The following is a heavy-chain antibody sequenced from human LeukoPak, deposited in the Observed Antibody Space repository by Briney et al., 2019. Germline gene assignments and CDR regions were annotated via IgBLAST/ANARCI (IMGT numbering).Heavy chain of an antibody. J-gene: IGHJ4*02. CDR2: IYYSGST. CDR1: GGSISSGSYY. CDR3: ARLGVPAAITDY. V-gene: IGHV4-39*07. Sequence: SETLSLTCTVSGGSISSGSYYWGWIRQPPGKGLQWIGSIYYSGSTYYNPSLKSRVTISVDTSKNQFSLKLSSVTAADTAVYYCARLGVPAAITDYWGQGTLVTVSS. D-gene: IGHD2-2*02.